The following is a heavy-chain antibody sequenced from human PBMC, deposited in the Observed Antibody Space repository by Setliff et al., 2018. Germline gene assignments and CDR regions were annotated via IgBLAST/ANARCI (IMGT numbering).Heavy chain of an antibody. Sequence: SVKVSCKASGYTFTSYAMHWVRQAPGQRLEWMGGIIPIFGTANYAQKFQGRVTITTDESTSTAYMELSSLRSEDTAVYYCARDVSGSEGSWGQGTLVTVSS. CDR3: ARDVSGSEGS. CDR1: GYTFTSYA. J-gene: IGHJ4*02. CDR2: IIPIFGTA. D-gene: IGHD1-26*01. V-gene: IGHV1-69*05.